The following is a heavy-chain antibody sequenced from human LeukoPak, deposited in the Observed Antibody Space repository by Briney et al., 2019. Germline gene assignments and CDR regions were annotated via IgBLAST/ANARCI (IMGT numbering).Heavy chain of an antibody. D-gene: IGHD1-26*01. V-gene: IGHV1-18*01. J-gene: IGHJ6*03. CDR1: GYTFTSYD. CDR3: ARVIGGSYLFYYYYYYMDV. CDR2: ISAYNGNT. Sequence: GASVKVSCKASGYTFTSYDINWVRQATGQGLEWMGWISAYNGNTNYAQKLQGRVTMTTDTSTSTAYMELRSLRSGDTAVYYCARVIGGSYLFYYYYYYMDVWGKGTTVTISS.